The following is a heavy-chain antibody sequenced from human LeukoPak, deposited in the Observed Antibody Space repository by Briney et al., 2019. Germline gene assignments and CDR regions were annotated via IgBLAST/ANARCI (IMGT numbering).Heavy chain of an antibody. CDR1: GFTFSRYW. Sequence: GGCLRLSCEVSGFTFSRYWMHWVRQAPGKGLECVAKVSGDRHRTDYAESANGRFAVSRDDARNSLHLDMSSLRDDDTAMYYCVRGTFDWKGVDFWGQGSLVTVSS. D-gene: IGHD1-1*01. V-gene: IGHV3-7*01. J-gene: IGHJ4*02. CDR2: VSGDRHRT. CDR3: VRGTFDWKGVDF.